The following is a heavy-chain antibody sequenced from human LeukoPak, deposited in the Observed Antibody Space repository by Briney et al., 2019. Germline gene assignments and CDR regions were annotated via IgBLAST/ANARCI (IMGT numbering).Heavy chain of an antibody. D-gene: IGHD4-17*01. CDR1: GGSINNYY. CDR2: IYYRGST. CDR3: ARGGDYGDLRYFDY. J-gene: IGHJ4*02. V-gene: IGHV4-59*01. Sequence: SETLSLTCTVSGGSINNYYWSWIRQPPGKGLEWIGYIYYRGSTNYNPSLKSRVTFSVDTSKNQFSLRLNSVTAADTAVYYCARGGDYGDLRYFDYWGQGTLVTVSS.